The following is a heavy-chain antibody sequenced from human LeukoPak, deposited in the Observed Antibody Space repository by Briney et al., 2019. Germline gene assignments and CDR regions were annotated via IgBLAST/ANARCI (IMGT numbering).Heavy chain of an antibody. D-gene: IGHD3-22*01. CDR3: ARLRGDSSGYEAFDI. V-gene: IGHV5-51*01. Sequence: GESLKISCKASGYSFTGYWIGWVRQMPEKGLGWMGIIFPGDSDTKYSPSCQGQVTISADKSISTAYLQWSSLKASDTAMYYCARLRGDSSGYEAFDIWGQGTMVTVSS. J-gene: IGHJ3*02. CDR2: IFPGDSDT. CDR1: GYSFTGYW.